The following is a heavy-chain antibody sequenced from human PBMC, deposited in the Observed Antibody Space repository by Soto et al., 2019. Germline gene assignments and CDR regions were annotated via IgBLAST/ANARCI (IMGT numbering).Heavy chain of an antibody. D-gene: IGHD6-19*01. V-gene: IGHV4-4*02. CDR1: GGSISSSNW. J-gene: IGHJ4*02. CDR3: ARDGRNIAVAGIDY. Sequence: TSETLSLTCSVSGGSISSSNWWSWVRQPPGKGLEWIGEIYHSVSTNYNPSLKSRVTISVDKSKNQFSLKLSSVTAADTAVYYCARDGRNIAVAGIDYWGQGTLVTVSS. CDR2: IYHSVST.